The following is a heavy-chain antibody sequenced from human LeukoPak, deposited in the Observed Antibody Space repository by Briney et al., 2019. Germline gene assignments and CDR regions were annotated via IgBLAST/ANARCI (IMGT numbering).Heavy chain of an antibody. V-gene: IGHV4-31*03. CDR2: IYYSGST. Sequence: PSETLSLTCTVPGGSLSSGGFHWSWIRQHPGKGLEWIGYIYYSGSTYYNPSLKSRVTISVDTSKSQFSLKLSSVTAADTAVYFCARVPLGTDAFDIWGQGTMVTVSS. CDR3: ARVPLGTDAFDI. J-gene: IGHJ3*02. CDR1: GGSLSSGGFH. D-gene: IGHD1-1*01.